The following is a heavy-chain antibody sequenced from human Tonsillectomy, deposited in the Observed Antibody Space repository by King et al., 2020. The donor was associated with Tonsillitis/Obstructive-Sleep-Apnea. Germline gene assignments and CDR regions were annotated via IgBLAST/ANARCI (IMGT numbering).Heavy chain of an antibody. CDR3: ARGGAAVVSGVDY. D-gene: IGHD4-23*01. CDR2: ISSSSSYI. V-gene: IGHV3-21*01. Sequence: VQLVESGGGLVKPRGSLRLSCAASGFTFRSYSMNWVRHAPGRGLEWVSSISSSSSYIYYADSVKGRFTISRDNAKNSLYLQMDSLRAEDTAVYYCARGGAAVVSGVDYWGQGALVTVSS. J-gene: IGHJ4*02. CDR1: GFTFRSYS.